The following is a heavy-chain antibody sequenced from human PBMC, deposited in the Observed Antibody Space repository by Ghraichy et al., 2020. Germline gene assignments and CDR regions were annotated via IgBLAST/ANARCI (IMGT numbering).Heavy chain of an antibody. D-gene: IGHD5-24*01. CDR3: ARGRMAQGMDV. V-gene: IGHV6-1*01. CDR1: GDSVSSTSGV. J-gene: IGHJ6*02. Sequence: SQTLSLTCAISGDSVSSTSGVWNWIRQSPSRGLEWLGRTYFTSKWNYNYAPSVKSRITVNPDTSKNQFSLQLNFVTPEDTAVYYCARGRMAQGMDVWGQGTTVTVSS. CDR2: TYFTSKWNY.